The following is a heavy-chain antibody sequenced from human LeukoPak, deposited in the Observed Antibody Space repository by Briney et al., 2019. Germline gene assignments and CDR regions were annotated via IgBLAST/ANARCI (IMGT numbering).Heavy chain of an antibody. CDR2: IYYSGSA. J-gene: IGHJ4*02. Sequence: PSETLSLTCTVSGGSISSYYWSWIRQPPGKGLEWIGYIYYSGSANYNPSLKSRVTISVDTSKNQFSLKLSSVTAADTAVYYCAGYSPLEYYFDYWGQGTLVTVSS. CDR3: AGYSPLEYYFDY. V-gene: IGHV4-59*08. CDR1: GGSISSYY. D-gene: IGHD1-26*01.